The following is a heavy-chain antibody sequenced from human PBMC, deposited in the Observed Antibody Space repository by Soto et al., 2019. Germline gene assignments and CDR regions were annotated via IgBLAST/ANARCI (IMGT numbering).Heavy chain of an antibody. J-gene: IGHJ4*02. CDR3: AVAVTGSRSPLAH. V-gene: IGHV1-69*06. CDR1: GGTFSSNA. D-gene: IGHD6-19*01. CDR2: IIPIYASP. Sequence: QVQLVQSGAEVKKPGSSVKVSCKASGGTFSSNAISWVRQAPGQGLEWMGGIIPIYASPNYAQNFQGRVTVTADKATSTAHLELSRLKFADSAIYYCAVAVTGSRSPLAHWGQGTRVIVSS.